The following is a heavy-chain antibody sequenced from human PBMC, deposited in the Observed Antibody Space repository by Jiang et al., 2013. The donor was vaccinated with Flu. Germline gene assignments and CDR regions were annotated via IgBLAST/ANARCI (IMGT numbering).Heavy chain of an antibody. D-gene: IGHD3-16*01. CDR3: ARLMGGFGMDV. V-gene: IGHV5-51*01. Sequence: VESGAEVKKPGESLKISCEGSGYKFSNYWIGWVRQMPGKGLEWMGIISPSDSKSKYSPSFQGQVTISVDKSINTAYMQWSSLRASDTAIYYCARLMGGFGMDVWGQGTTVTVSS. CDR2: ISPSDSKS. CDR1: GYKFSNYW. J-gene: IGHJ6*02.